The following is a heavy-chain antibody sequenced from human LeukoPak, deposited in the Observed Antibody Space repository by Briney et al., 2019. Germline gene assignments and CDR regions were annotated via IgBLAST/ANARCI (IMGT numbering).Heavy chain of an antibody. Sequence: GGSLRLSCAASGFTFSSYEMNWVRQAPGKGLEWISYISSSGSTIYYADSVKGRFTISRDNAKNSLYLQMNSLRAEDTALYYCARDRGGSYLFAFDIWGQGTMVTVSS. CDR1: GFTFSSYE. J-gene: IGHJ3*02. V-gene: IGHV3-48*03. CDR2: ISSSGSTI. CDR3: ARDRGGSYLFAFDI. D-gene: IGHD2-15*01.